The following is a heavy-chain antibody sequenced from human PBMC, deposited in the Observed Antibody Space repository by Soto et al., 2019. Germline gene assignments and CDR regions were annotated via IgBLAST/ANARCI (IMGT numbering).Heavy chain of an antibody. CDR3: ARSRETFDY. J-gene: IGHJ4*02. CDR1: VFTVSNFG. V-gene: IGHV3-33*01. D-gene: IGHD1-26*01. CDR2: IWYDGSEK. Sequence: GSLRLSCAASVFTVSNFGMHWVRQAPGKGLEWVAFIWYDGSEKYNADSVQGRFTISRDNSKNTLYLQMNSLRAEDTAIYYCARSRETFDYWGQGTLVTVSS.